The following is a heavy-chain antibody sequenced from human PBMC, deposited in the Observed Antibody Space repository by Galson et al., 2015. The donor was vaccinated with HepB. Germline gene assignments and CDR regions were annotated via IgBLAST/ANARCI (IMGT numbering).Heavy chain of an antibody. Sequence: SVKVSCKASGYTFTSFGIHWVRQAPGQRLEWMGWIYAGNGDTQYSEKFQDRMIITRDTYATTAYMELNRLISEDTAVYYCAKGPLTSVGGAGHCDSWGQGTLVTVSA. J-gene: IGHJ4*02. D-gene: IGHD1-26*01. CDR1: GYTFTSFG. CDR3: AKGPLTSVGGAGHCDS. V-gene: IGHV1-3*01. CDR2: IYAGNGDT.